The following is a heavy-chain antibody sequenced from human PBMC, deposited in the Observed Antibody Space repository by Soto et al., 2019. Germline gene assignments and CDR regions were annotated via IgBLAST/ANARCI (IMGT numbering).Heavy chain of an antibody. CDR3: ARIGDSGYDFGYYYGMDV. D-gene: IGHD5-12*01. Sequence: QLQLQESGPGLVKPSETLSLTCTVSGGSISSSSYYWGWIRQPPGKGLEWIGSIYYSGSTYYNPSLKSRVTISVDKSKNQFSLKLSSVTAADTAVYYCARIGDSGYDFGYYYGMDVWGQGTTVTVSS. V-gene: IGHV4-39*01. CDR2: IYYSGST. J-gene: IGHJ6*02. CDR1: GGSISSSSYY.